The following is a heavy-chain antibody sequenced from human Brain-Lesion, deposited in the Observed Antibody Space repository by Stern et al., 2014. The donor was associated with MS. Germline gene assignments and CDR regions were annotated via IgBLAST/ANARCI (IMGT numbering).Heavy chain of an antibody. J-gene: IGHJ6*02. CDR1: GYIFTGYY. D-gene: IGHD3-3*01. V-gene: IGHV1-2*02. CDR3: ARDQRGITIFGVVTDYYYLGMDV. CDR2: INPNTGGT. Sequence: QVQLVQSGAEVKKPGASVKVSCKTSGYIFTGYYIHWVRQAPGQGLEWMAWINPNTGGTKYAQKFQGRVTMSRDTSISTAYVELSSLTSDDTAVYYCARDQRGITIFGVVTDYYYLGMDVWGQWTTVTVSS.